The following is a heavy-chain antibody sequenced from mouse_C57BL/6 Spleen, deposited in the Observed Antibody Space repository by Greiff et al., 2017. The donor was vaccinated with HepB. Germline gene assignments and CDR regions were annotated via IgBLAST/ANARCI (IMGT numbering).Heavy chain of an antibody. D-gene: IGHD3-1*01. CDR2: ISDGGSYT. V-gene: IGHV5-4*01. CDR1: GFTFSSYA. Sequence: EVMLVESGGGLVKPGGSLKLSCAASGFTFSSYAMSWVRQTPEKRLEWVATISDGGSYTYYPDNVKGRFTISRDNAKNNLYLQMSHLKSEDTAMYYCARDRGDEAMDYWGQGTSVTVSS. CDR3: ARDRGDEAMDY. J-gene: IGHJ4*01.